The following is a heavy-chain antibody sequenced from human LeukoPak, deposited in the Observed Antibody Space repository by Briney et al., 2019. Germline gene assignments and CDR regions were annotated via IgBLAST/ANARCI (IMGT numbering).Heavy chain of an antibody. D-gene: IGHD2-15*01. CDR2: IIPIFGTA. V-gene: IGHV1-69*13. J-gene: IGHJ4*02. Sequence: SVKVSCKASGYTFTSNYIHWVRQAPGQGLEWMGGIIPIFGTANYAQKFQGRVTITADESTSTAYMELSSLRSEDTAVYYCARVGQYCSGGSCQIDYWGQGTLVTVSS. CDR1: GYTFTSNY. CDR3: ARVGQYCSGGSCQIDY.